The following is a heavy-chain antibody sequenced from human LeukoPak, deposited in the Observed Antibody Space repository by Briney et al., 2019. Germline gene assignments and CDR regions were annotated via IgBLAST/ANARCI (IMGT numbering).Heavy chain of an antibody. CDR1: GFTFSSYG. J-gene: IGHJ4*02. CDR3: AKDRLRWAQLQYYFDY. V-gene: IGHV3-30*18. Sequence: PGGSLRLSCAASGFTFSSYGMHWVRQAPGKGLEWVAVISYDGSNKYYADSVKGRFTISRDNSKNTLYLQMNSLRAEDTAVYYCAKDRLRWAQLQYYFDYWGQGTLVTVSS. CDR2: ISYDGSNK. D-gene: IGHD2-21*01.